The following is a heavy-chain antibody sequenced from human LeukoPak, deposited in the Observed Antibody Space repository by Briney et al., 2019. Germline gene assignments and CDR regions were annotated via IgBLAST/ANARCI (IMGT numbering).Heavy chain of an antibody. J-gene: IGHJ4*02. CDR3: ARHQIYWGSGHFDY. CDR1: GGSFSGYY. D-gene: IGHD7-27*01. CDR2: INHSGST. Sequence: ETLSLTCAVYGGSFSGYYWSWIRQPPGKGLEWIGEINHSGSTNYNPSLKSRVTISVDTSKNQFSLKLSSVTAADTAVYYCARHQIYWGSGHFDYWGQGTLVTVSS. V-gene: IGHV4-34*01.